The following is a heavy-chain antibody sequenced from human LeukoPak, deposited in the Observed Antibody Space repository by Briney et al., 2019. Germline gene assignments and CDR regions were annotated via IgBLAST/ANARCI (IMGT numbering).Heavy chain of an antibody. D-gene: IGHD3-3*01. CDR1: GLTFSSHA. Sequence: GGSLRLSCAASGLTFSSHAMNWVRQAPGKGLEWVSVISGSGDSTNYADSVKGRFTVSRDNSKNMLYLQMNSLRAEDTAVYYCAKGETYYDFWSGYTSLKWFDPWGQGTLVTVSS. CDR3: AKGETYYDFWSGYTSLKWFDP. CDR2: ISGSGDST. V-gene: IGHV3-23*01. J-gene: IGHJ5*02.